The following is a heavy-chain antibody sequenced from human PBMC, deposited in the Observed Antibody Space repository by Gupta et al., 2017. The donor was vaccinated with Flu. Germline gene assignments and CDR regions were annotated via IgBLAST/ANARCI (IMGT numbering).Heavy chain of an antibody. D-gene: IGHD3-16*01. CDR3: AKGVGDNTSKVY. Sequence: EVHLVASGGRLVQHGGSLRHSCVASGFKFDACSMYWVRHAPGQGLAWCSGISWGSTNKDYAASWDGRFTISRDNARNSLYLQMNSLRPEDTALYYCAKGVGDNTSKVYWGQGTLVTVAS. J-gene: IGHJ4*02. CDR2: ISWGSTNK. V-gene: IGHV3-9*01. CDR1: GFKFDACS.